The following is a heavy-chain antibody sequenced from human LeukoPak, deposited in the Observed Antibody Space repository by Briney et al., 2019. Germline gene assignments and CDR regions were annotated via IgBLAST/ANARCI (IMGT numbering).Heavy chain of an antibody. J-gene: IGHJ4*02. Sequence: SETLSLTCAVYGGSLSGYYWSWIRQPPGKGLEWIGEINHSGSTNYNPSLKSRVTISVDTSKNQFSLKLSSVTAADTAVYYCARGAQVVVVAAPSFDYWGQGTLVTVSS. CDR2: INHSGST. CDR1: GGSLSGYY. V-gene: IGHV4-34*01. CDR3: ARGAQVVVVAAPSFDY. D-gene: IGHD2-15*01.